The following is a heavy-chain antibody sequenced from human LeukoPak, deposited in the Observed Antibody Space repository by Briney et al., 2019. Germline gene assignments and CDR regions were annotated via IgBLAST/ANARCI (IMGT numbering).Heavy chain of an antibody. J-gene: IGHJ4*02. V-gene: IGHV4-34*01. Sequence: SETLSLTCAVYGGSFSGYYWSWIRQPAGNVLEWVGEINHSGSTNYNPSLKSRVTISVDTSKNQPSLKLSSVTAAATAVYYCASYRALRWSRRVDYWGQGTLVTVSS. CDR2: INHSGST. CDR3: ASYRALRWSRRVDY. D-gene: IGHD4-23*01. CDR1: GGSFSGYY.